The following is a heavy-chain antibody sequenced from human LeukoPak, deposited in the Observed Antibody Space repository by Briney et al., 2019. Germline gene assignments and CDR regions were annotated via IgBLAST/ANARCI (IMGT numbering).Heavy chain of an antibody. CDR2: INSDGSWT. V-gene: IGHV3-74*01. J-gene: IGHJ4*02. Sequence: GGSLRLSCAASDNYWMHWVRQVPGKGLVWVSHINSDGSWTSYADSVKGRFTISKDNAKNTVYLQMNSLRAEDTAVYYCVSFYETYWGRGTLVTVSS. CDR1: DNYW. D-gene: IGHD2/OR15-2a*01. CDR3: VSFYETY.